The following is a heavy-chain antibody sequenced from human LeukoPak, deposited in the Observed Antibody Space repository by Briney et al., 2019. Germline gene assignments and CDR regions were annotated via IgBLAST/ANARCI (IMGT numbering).Heavy chain of an antibody. Sequence: GESLKISCRASGYIFTNYWIGWVRQMPGKGLEWMGLIYPGDSNTRYSPSFQGQVTISADKSIRTAYLQWSSLKASDTAMYFCASSTTVTTHFFDFWGQGTLVTVSS. CDR2: IYPGDSNT. CDR1: GYIFTNYW. V-gene: IGHV5-51*01. J-gene: IGHJ4*02. D-gene: IGHD4-17*01. CDR3: ASSTTVTTHFFDF.